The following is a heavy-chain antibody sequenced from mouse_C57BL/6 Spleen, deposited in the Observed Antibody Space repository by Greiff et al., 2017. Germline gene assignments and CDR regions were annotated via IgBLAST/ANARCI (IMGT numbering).Heavy chain of an antibody. CDR2: IWSGGST. CDR1: GFSLTSYG. CDR3: AKNYYLSDDYMDY. D-gene: IGHD1-1*01. Sequence: QVQLKQSGPGLVPPSQSLSITCTVSGFSLTSYGVHWVRQPPGKGLEWLGVIWSGGSTAYNAAFISRLSISKDNSKSQVFLKMNSLQADDTAIYYCAKNYYLSDDYMDYWGQGTTLTVSS. V-gene: IGHV2-4*01. J-gene: IGHJ2*01.